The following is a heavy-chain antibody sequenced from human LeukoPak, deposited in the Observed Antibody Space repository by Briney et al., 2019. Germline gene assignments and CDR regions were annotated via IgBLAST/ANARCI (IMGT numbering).Heavy chain of an antibody. J-gene: IGHJ4*02. CDR3: ARDSTMVRGVMGGY. CDR1: GFTFSSYA. V-gene: IGHV3-23*03. Sequence: GGSLRLSCAASGFTFSSYAMSWVRQAPGKGLEWVSVIYSGGSTYYVDSVKGRFTISRDNAKNSLYLQMNSLRAEDTAVYYCARDSTMVRGVMGGYWGQGTLVTVSS. CDR2: IYSGGST. D-gene: IGHD3-10*01.